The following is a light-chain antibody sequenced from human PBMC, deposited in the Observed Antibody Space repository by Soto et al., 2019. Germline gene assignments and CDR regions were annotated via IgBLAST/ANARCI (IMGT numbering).Light chain of an antibody. CDR2: TTS. CDR3: QQCGGSPLFS. Sequence: EIVMTQSPATLSVSPGERATLSCTASQSVTSSCLAWYQRKPGQAPRLLIHTTSTRATDIPDRFSGSGSGTDFTLTISRLQPEDFAVYYCQQCGGSPLFSFGPGTRVDI. V-gene: IGKV3-20*01. CDR1: QSVTSSC. J-gene: IGKJ3*01.